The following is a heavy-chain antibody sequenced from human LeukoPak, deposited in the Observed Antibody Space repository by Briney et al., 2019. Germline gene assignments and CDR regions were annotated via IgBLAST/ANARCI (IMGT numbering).Heavy chain of an antibody. CDR3: ARDAVGGLDS. V-gene: IGHV4-31*02. CDR2: IYYSGST. D-gene: IGHD2-15*01. Sequence: SETLSLTCTVSGDSLGSGMYYWSWIRQHPGKGLEWIGYIYYSGSTYYNPSLKSRVTISVDTSKNQFSLKLSSVTAADTAVYYCARDAVGGLDSWGQGTLVTVSS. J-gene: IGHJ1*01. CDR1: GDSLGSGMYY.